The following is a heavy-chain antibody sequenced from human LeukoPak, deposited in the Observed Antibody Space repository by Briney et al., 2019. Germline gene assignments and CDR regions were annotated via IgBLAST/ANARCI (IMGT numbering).Heavy chain of an antibody. Sequence: GGSLRLSCAASGFTFSDYYMSWLRQAPGKGLEWVSYISSSGSTIYYADSVKGRFTISRDNAKNSLYLQMNSLRAEDTAVYYCAKVEGSVPAAPRYYYYYMDVWGKGTTVTVSS. CDR1: GFTFSDYY. CDR2: ISSSGSTI. CDR3: AKVEGSVPAAPRYYYYYMDV. J-gene: IGHJ6*03. D-gene: IGHD2-2*01. V-gene: IGHV3-11*04.